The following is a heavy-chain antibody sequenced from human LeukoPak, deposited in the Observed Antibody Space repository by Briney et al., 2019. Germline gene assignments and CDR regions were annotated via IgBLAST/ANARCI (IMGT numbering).Heavy chain of an antibody. J-gene: IGHJ4*02. CDR2: ISGSADST. Sequence: GGSLRLSCAASGFTLSSYSMTWVRQAPGKGLEWVSVISGSADSTYYADSVKGRFTISRDNAKNTLYLEMNSLRAEDTAVYYCARAAMVPGVEYFDFWGQGTLVTVSS. CDR1: GFTLSSYS. V-gene: IGHV3-23*01. CDR3: ARAAMVPGVEYFDF. D-gene: IGHD3-10*01.